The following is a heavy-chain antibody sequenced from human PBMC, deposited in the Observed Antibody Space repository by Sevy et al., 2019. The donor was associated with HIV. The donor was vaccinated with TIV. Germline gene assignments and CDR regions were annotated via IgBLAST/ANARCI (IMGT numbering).Heavy chain of an antibody. CDR1: GFIFSNFA. J-gene: IGHJ1*01. V-gene: IGHV3-30*04. CDR3: ARGENDDEFFQY. D-gene: IGHD1-26*01. CDR2: TSYDGSHK. Sequence: GGSLRLSCTVSGFIFSNFAMHWVRQAPGKGLEWVAVTSYDGSHKYYADSVKGRFTVSRYNSRNILSLEMNSLRRDDTAVYYCARGENDDEFFQYWGQGTLVTVSS.